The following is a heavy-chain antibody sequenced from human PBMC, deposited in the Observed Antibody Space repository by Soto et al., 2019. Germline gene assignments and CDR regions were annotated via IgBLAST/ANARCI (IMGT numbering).Heavy chain of an antibody. J-gene: IGHJ6*03. D-gene: IGHD2-2*01. V-gene: IGHV1-18*01. CDR1: GYTFTSYG. CDR3: ARVPPVVPAAILLYYYYMDV. Sequence: GASVKVSCKASGYTFTSYGISWVRQAPGQGLECMGWISAYNGNTNYAQKLQGRVTMNRNTSISTAYMELSSLRSEETAVYYCARVPPVVPAAILLYYYYMDVWGKGTTVTVSS. CDR2: ISAYNGNT.